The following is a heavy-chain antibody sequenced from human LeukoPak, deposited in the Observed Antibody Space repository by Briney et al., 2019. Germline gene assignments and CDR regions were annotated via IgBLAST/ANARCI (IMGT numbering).Heavy chain of an antibody. D-gene: IGHD2-8*01. CDR2: IYYSGST. CDR3: ARLYCTNGVCYWYFDL. J-gene: IGHJ2*01. CDR1: GGSISSYY. V-gene: IGHV4-59*01. Sequence: SETLSLTCTVSGGSISSYYWSWIRQPPGKGLEWIGYIYYSGSTSYNPSLKSRVTISVDTSKNQFSLKLSSVTAADTAVYYCARLYCTNGVCYWYFDLWGRGTLVTVSS.